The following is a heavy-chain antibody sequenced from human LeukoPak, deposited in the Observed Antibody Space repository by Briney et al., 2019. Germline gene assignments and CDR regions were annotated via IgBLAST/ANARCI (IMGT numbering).Heavy chain of an antibody. CDR3: ARRGGKYSSSSAEYFQH. D-gene: IGHD6-13*01. V-gene: IGHV4-39*01. J-gene: IGHJ1*01. CDR2: IYYSGST. CDR1: GGSISSSSYY. Sequence: SETLSLTCTVSGGSISSSSYYWGWIRQPPGKGLEWIGSIYYSGSTYYNPSLKSRVTISVDTSKNQFSLKLSSVTAADTAVYYCARRGGKYSSSSAEYFQHWGQGTLVTVSS.